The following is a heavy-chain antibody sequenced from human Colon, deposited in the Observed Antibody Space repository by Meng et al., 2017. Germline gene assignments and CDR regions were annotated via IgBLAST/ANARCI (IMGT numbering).Heavy chain of an antibody. CDR3: ARRTTVIRASDS. Sequence: LQLQESGPRLGKPSAILSLTCTVPGGSINDGFYSWGWVRQPPGQGLEWIGSIFYTGTPYYNPSLRSRLTISVDTSKNQFSLDLSSVIAADTAIYYCARRTTVIRASDSCGQGTLVTVSS. D-gene: IGHD4-17*01. CDR1: GGSINDGFYS. J-gene: IGHJ4*02. CDR2: IFYTGTP. V-gene: IGHV4-39*01.